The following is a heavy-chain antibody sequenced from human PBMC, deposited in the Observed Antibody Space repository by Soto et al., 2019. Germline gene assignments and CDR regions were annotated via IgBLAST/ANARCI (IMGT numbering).Heavy chain of an antibody. Sequence: GGSLRLSCAASGFTFSSYWMHWVRQAPGKGLVWVSRINSDGSSTSYADSVKGRFTISRDNAKNTLYLQMNSLRAEDTAVYYYARVYGSTSPLGSLNYYYYYGMDVWGQGTTVTVSS. CDR2: INSDGSST. CDR3: ARVYGSTSPLGSLNYYYYYGMDV. V-gene: IGHV3-74*01. D-gene: IGHD2-2*01. CDR1: GFTFSSYW. J-gene: IGHJ6*02.